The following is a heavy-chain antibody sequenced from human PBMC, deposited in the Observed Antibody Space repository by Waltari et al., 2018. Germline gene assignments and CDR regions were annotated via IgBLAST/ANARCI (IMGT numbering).Heavy chain of an antibody. J-gene: IGHJ4*02. CDR3: ARDLREGWFGDQSPLGY. V-gene: IGHV4-4*07. CDR1: GASMDNYY. D-gene: IGHD3-10*01. Sequence: QVQLQESGPGRVKPSETLSLTCTVSGASMDNYYWNWIRQPAGKGLEWIGRIYSSGFPNYNPSLESRVTMSVDPSKNQLSLEVRSVSAADTAVSNCARDLREGWFGDQSPLGYWGQGTVVTVSA. CDR2: IYSSGFP.